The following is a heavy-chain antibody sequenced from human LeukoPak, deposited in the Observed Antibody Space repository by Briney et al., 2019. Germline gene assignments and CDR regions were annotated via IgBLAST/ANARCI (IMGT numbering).Heavy chain of an antibody. CDR1: GYTFTSYA. CDR3: ARVLVMSTVVTSYFDY. D-gene: IGHD4-23*01. Sequence: GASVKVSCKASGYTFTSYAMHWVRQAPGQRLERMGWINAGNGNTKYSQKFQGRVTITRDTSASIAYMELSSLRSEDTAVYYCARVLVMSTVVTSYFDYWGQGTLVTVSS. CDR2: INAGNGNT. V-gene: IGHV1-3*01. J-gene: IGHJ4*02.